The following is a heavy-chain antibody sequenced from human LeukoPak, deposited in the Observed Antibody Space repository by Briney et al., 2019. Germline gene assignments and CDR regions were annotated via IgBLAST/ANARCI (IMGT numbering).Heavy chain of an antibody. CDR2: ISSSSSTI. CDR1: GFTFSSYS. Sequence: GGSLRLSCAASGFTFSSYSMSWIRQAPGKGLEWVSYISSSSSTIYYADSVKGRFTISRDNAKNSLYLQMNSLRAEDTAVYYCARIHSSSWYGESGYGMDVWGQGTTVTVSS. CDR3: ARIHSSSWYGESGYGMDV. V-gene: IGHV3-48*01. J-gene: IGHJ6*02. D-gene: IGHD6-13*01.